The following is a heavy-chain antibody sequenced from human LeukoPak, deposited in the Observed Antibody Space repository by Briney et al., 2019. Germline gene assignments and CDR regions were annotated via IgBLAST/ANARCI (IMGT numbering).Heavy chain of an antibody. CDR3: ARSRVGATILHFDY. J-gene: IGHJ4*02. D-gene: IGHD1-26*01. CDR1: GGSISSSSYC. CDR2: IYSSGCT. V-gene: IGHV4-39*01. Sequence: KPSETLSLTCTVSGGSISSSSYCWGWIRQPPGKGLEWIGSIYSSGCTYYNPALKSRVTISVDTSKNQFSLKLSSVTAADTALFYCARSRVGATILHFDYWGQGTLVTVSS.